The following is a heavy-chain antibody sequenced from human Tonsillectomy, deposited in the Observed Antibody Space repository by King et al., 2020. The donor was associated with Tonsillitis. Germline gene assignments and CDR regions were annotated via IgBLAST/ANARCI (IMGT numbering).Heavy chain of an antibody. Sequence: VQLVESGAEVKKPGASVKVSCKASGYTFTGYYMHWVRQAPGQGLEWMGWISPNSGGTNYAQKFQGRGTMTRDTSIRTAYMVVSRLRSDDTAVYYCARDVRFGDNDWGQGTLVTVSS. V-gene: IGHV1-2*02. J-gene: IGHJ4*02. D-gene: IGHD3-10*01. CDR1: GYTFTGYY. CDR3: ARDVRFGDND. CDR2: ISPNSGGT.